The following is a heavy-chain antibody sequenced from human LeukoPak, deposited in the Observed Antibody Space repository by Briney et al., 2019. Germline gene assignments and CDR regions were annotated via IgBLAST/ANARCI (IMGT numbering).Heavy chain of an antibody. Sequence: ASVKVSCKASGYTFTSYDINWVRQATGQGLEWMGWMNPNSGNTGYAQNSQGRVTMTRNTSISTAYMELSSLRSEDTAVYYCARAPQLLWFEYYYYGMDVWGQGTTVTVSS. D-gene: IGHD3-10*01. CDR2: MNPNSGNT. CDR3: ARAPQLLWFEYYYYGMDV. CDR1: GYTFTSYD. J-gene: IGHJ6*02. V-gene: IGHV1-8*01.